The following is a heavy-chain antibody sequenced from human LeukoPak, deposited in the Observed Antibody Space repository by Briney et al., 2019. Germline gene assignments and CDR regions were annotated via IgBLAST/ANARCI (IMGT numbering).Heavy chain of an antibody. CDR3: AKDPGAHYYGSGSYRRGSYFDY. V-gene: IGHV3-13*01. Sequence: GGSLRLSCAASGFTFSSYDMHWVRQATGKGLEWVSAIGTAGDTYYPGSVKGRFTISRENAKNSLYLQMNSLRAGDTAVYYCAKDPGAHYYGSGSYRRGSYFDYWGQGTLVTVSS. J-gene: IGHJ4*02. CDR1: GFTFSSYD. D-gene: IGHD3-10*01. CDR2: IGTAGDT.